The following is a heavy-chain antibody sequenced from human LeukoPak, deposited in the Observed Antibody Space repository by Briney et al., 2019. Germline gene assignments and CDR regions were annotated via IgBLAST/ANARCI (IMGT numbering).Heavy chain of an antibody. J-gene: IGHJ4*02. V-gene: IGHV4-59*08. D-gene: IGHD6-19*01. CDR1: GGSISSYY. Sequence: SETPSLTCTVSGGSISSYYWSWIRQPPGKGLEWIGYIYYSGSTNYNPSLKSRVTISVDTSKNQFSLKLSSVTAADTAVYYCARQRIAVAGTYYFDYWGQGTLVTVSS. CDR3: ARQRIAVAGTYYFDY. CDR2: IYYSGST.